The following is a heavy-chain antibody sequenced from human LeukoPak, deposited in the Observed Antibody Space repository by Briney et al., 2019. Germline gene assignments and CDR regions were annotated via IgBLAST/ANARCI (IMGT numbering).Heavy chain of an antibody. CDR3: ARQRGGGYWYFDL. V-gene: IGHV4-39*01. Sequence: PSETLSLTCTVSGGSISSSSYYWGWLRQPPGKGLEWIGNIYYSGSTYYNPSLKSRVTISVDTSKNHLSLKLSSVTAADTAVFYCARQRGGGYWYFDLWGRGTLVTVSS. J-gene: IGHJ2*01. CDR1: GGSISSSSYY. CDR2: IYYSGST.